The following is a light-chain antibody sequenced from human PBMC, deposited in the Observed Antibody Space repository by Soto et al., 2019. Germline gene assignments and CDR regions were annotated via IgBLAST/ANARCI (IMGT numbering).Light chain of an antibody. V-gene: IGLV1-40*01. CDR1: SANIGARYE. J-gene: IGLJ2*01. CDR3: QSYDSSLSVV. Sequence: QSVLTQPPSVSGAPGQRVTISCTGSSANIGARYEVHWYQHLPGTAPKLLLYGSTNRPSGVPDRFSGAKSGTSASVAITGLQAEDEDDYYCQSYDSSLSVVFGGGTKLTVL. CDR2: GST.